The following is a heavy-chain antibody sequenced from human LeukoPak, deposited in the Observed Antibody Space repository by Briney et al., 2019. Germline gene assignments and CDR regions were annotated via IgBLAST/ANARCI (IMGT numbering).Heavy chain of an antibody. J-gene: IGHJ6*02. CDR1: GFTFSSYG. CDR3: AKDRMGVVVAATPIYYGMDV. D-gene: IGHD2-15*01. V-gene: IGHV3-30*18. CDR2: ISYDGSNK. Sequence: PGGSLRLSCAASGFTFSSYGMHWVRQAPGKGLEWVAVISYDGSNKYYADSVKGRFTISRDNSKNTLYLQMNSLRAEDTAVYYCAKDRMGVVVAATPIYYGMDVWGQGTTVTVSS.